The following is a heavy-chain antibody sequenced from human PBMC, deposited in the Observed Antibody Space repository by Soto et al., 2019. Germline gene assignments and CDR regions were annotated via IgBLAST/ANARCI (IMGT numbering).Heavy chain of an antibody. J-gene: IGHJ3*02. D-gene: IGHD3-22*01. Sequence: PSETLSLTCAVSGYSISSGYYWGWIRQPPGKGLEWIGSIYNSGSTYYNPSLKSRVTISVDASKNQFSLKLSSVTAADTAVYYCARGVGSHYDSYLAFDIWDQGTIVTVSS. V-gene: IGHV4-38-2*01. CDR3: ARGVGSHYDSYLAFDI. CDR1: GYSISSGYY. CDR2: IYNSGST.